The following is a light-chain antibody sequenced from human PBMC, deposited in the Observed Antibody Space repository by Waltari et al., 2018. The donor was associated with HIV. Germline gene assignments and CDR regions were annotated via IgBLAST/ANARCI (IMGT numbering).Light chain of an antibody. V-gene: IGLV2-23*02. CDR3: CSYAGSSTFGFYV. J-gene: IGLJ1*01. CDR1: GSDVGDYKY. Sequence: QSALTQPASVSGSPEQSITISCPGAGSDVGDYKYVSWYKQYPGKAPKLIIYDFNKRPAGVSNRFSGSKSGNTASRTISGLQAEDEADYYCCSYAGSSTFGFYVFGTGTKVTVL. CDR2: DFN.